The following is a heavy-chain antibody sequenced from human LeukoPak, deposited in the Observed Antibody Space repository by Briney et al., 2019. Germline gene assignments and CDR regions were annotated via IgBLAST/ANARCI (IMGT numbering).Heavy chain of an antibody. J-gene: IGHJ4*02. CDR2: INHSGST. D-gene: IGHD3-10*01. Sequence: SETLSLTCAVYGGSFSGYYWSWIRQPPGKGLEWIGEINHSGSTNYNPSLKSRVTISVDTSKNQFSLKLSSVTAADTAVYYCARRGITMVRGAGYFDYWGQGTLVTVSS. CDR1: GGSFSGYY. V-gene: IGHV4-34*01. CDR3: ARRGITMVRGAGYFDY.